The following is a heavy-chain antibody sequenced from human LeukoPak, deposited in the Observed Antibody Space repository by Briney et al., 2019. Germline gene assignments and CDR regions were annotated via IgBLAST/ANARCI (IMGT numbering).Heavy chain of an antibody. CDR2: ISYDGSNK. V-gene: IGHV3-30-3*01. D-gene: IGHD3-10*01. CDR3: AREKLGSDYFDY. Sequence: GGSLRLSCAASGFTFSSYAMPWVRQPPGKGLEWVAVISYDGSNKYYTDSVKGRFTISRDNSKNTLYLQMNSLRAEDTAVYYCAREKLGSDYFDYWGQGTLVTVSS. J-gene: IGHJ4*02. CDR1: GFTFSSYA.